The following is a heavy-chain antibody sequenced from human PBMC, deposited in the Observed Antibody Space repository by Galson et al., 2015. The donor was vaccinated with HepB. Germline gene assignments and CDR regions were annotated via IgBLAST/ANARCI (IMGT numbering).Heavy chain of an antibody. Sequence: SVKVSCKASGGSFSSYTINWVRQAPGQGLEWMGGIIPSFGSTDCAHRFQGRVTITADESTNTAFLELSSLSSEDTAVYYCARAVYYGSRYYFDNWGQGTLVTVSS. CDR3: ARAVYYGSRYYFDN. D-gene: IGHD1-26*01. V-gene: IGHV1-69*13. CDR1: GGSFSSYT. J-gene: IGHJ4*02. CDR2: IIPSFGST.